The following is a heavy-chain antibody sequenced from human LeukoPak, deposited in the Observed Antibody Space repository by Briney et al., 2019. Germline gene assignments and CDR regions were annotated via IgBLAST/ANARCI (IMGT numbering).Heavy chain of an antibody. CDR1: GYSFNTYW. J-gene: IGHJ4*02. Sequence: PGESLKISCRGSGYSFNTYWIGWVRQMPGKGLAWMGIIYPGDSDTRYSPSFQGQVTMSADKSINTAYLQWSSLKASDTAMYYCARRQGCSSTSCPPDYWGQGTLVTVSS. CDR3: ARRQGCSSTSCPPDY. D-gene: IGHD2-2*01. V-gene: IGHV5-51*01. CDR2: IYPGDSDT.